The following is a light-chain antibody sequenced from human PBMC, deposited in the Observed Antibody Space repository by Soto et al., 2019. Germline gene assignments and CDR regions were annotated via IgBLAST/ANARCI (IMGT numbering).Light chain of an antibody. CDR3: QSYDSRLSGYV. J-gene: IGLJ1*01. CDR2: GNS. CDR1: SSNIGAGYY. V-gene: IGLV1-40*01. Sequence: QSVLTQPPSVSGAPGQRVTISCTGSSSNIGAGYYVHWYQQLPGTAPKLLIYGNSNRPSGVPDRFSGSKSGTSASLAITGLKAEDEADYYCQSYDSRLSGYVFGTGTKLNVL.